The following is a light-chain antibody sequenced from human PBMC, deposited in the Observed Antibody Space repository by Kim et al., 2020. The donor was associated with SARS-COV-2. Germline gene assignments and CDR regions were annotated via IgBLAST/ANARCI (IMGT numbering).Light chain of an antibody. CDR2: EDT. J-gene: IGLJ3*02. CDR1: KLGDKY. V-gene: IGLV3-1*01. Sequence: SYELIQPPSMSVSPGQTASITCSGDKLGDKYACWYQQKPGQSPVLVIYEDTKRPSGIPERFSGSNSGNTATLTISGTQAMDEADYYCQAWDTSTVVFGGGTQLTVL. CDR3: QAWDTSTVV.